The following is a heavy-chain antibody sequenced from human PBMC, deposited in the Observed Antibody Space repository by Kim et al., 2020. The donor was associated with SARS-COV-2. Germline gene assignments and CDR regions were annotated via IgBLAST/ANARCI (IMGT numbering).Heavy chain of an antibody. CDR1: GDSVSSNSAA. V-gene: IGHV6-1*01. J-gene: IGHJ5*02. Sequence: SQTLSLTCVISGDSVSSNSAAWNWIRQSPSRGLEWLGRTYYRSKWYNEYALSVKSRITINPDTSKNQFSLQLKSVTPEDTAVYYCVGGGGWNTWGQGTLVTVSS. CDR2: TYYRSKWYN. D-gene: IGHD6-19*01. CDR3: VGGGGWNT.